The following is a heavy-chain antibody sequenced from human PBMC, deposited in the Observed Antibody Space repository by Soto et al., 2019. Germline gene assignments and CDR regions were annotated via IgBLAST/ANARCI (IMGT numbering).Heavy chain of an antibody. Sequence: QVQLVQSGAEVKQPGASVKVSCKASGYTFSVYHLHWVRQAPGQGLEWMGWVYPSSGGTSYAQRFEGRVTMTRDTSINTAYMEWSRLTSDDTAVYYCAKELQRGLDVWGQGTTVIVSS. J-gene: IGHJ6*02. V-gene: IGHV1-2*02. CDR1: GYTFSVYH. CDR2: VYPSSGGT. CDR3: AKELQRGLDV. D-gene: IGHD1-7*01.